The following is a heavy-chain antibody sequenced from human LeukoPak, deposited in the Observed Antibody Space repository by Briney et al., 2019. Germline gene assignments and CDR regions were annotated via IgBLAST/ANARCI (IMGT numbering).Heavy chain of an antibody. D-gene: IGHD3-10*01. V-gene: IGHV4-39*01. CDR2: IYYSGST. J-gene: IGHJ4*02. CDR3: ARWSYGSGIY. Sequence: SETLSLTCTASGGSISTSSYYWGWIRQPPGKGLEWIGSIYYSGSTYYNPSLKSRVTISVDTSKNQFSLKLSSVTAADTAVYYCARWSYGSGIYWGQGTLVTVSS. CDR1: GGSISTSSYY.